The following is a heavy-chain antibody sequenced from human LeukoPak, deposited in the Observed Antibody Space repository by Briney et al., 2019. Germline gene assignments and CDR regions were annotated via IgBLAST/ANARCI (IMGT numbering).Heavy chain of an antibody. CDR3: ARHRIAARLIGDY. CDR1: GGSISSSSYY. J-gene: IGHJ4*02. CDR2: IYYSGST. Sequence: SETLSLTCTVSGGSISSSSYYWGWIRQPPGKGLEWIGSIYYSGSTYYNPSLKSRVTISVDTSKNQFSLKLSSVTAADTAVYYCARHRIAARLIGDYWGQGTLVTVSS. D-gene: IGHD6-6*01. V-gene: IGHV4-39*01.